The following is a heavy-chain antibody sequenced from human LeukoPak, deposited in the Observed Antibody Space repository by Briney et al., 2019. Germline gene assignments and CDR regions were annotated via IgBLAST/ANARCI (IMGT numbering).Heavy chain of an antibody. CDR3: ARAQGYYRHFDY. CDR1: GFTFSSYS. V-gene: IGHV3-21*01. D-gene: IGHD3-22*01. J-gene: IGHJ4*02. Sequence: GGSLRLSCAASGFTFSSYSMNWVRQAPGKGLEWVSSISSSSSYIYYADSVKGRFTISRDNAKNSLYLQMNSLRAEDTAVYYCARAQGYYRHFDYWGQGTLVTVSS. CDR2: ISSSSSYI.